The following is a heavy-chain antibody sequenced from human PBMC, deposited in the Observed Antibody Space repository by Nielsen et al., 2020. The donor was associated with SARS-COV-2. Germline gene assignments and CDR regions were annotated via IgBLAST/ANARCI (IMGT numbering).Heavy chain of an antibody. V-gene: IGHV4-34*01. CDR2: IDHTGSA. Sequence: SETLSLTCAVYGGSFSGYYWSWIRQPPGKGLEWIGKIDHTGSANNNPSLRSRVTVSRDTSKNQFSLKLSSVTAADTAVYYCAGGFYDSRGYNLVYWGQGTLVTVSS. CDR3: AGGFYDSRGYNLVY. CDR1: GGSFSGYY. D-gene: IGHD3-22*01. J-gene: IGHJ4*02.